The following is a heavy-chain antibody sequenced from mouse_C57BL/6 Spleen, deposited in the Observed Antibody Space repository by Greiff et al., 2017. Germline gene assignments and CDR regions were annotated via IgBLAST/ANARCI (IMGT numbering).Heavy chain of an antibody. D-gene: IGHD1-1*01. CDR1: GYTFTDYE. V-gene: IGHV1-15*01. CDR2: IDPETGGT. CDR3: TRSGLLKDY. Sequence: VQLQQSGAELVRPGASVTLSCKASGYTFTDYEMHWVKQTPVHGLEWIGAIDPETGGTAYNQKFKGKAILTADKSSSKAYMELRSLTSEDSAVYYCTRSGLLKDYWGQGTTLTVSS. J-gene: IGHJ2*01.